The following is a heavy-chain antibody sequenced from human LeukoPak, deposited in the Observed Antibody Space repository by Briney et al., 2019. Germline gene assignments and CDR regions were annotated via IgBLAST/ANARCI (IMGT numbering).Heavy chain of an antibody. D-gene: IGHD5-18*01. Sequence: GSLRLSCAASGFTVSSNYMSWVRQAPGKGLEWVSVIYSGGSTYYADSVKGRFTISRHNSKNTLYLQMNSPRAEDTAVYYCARGQVTGYGYYFDYWGQGTLVTVSS. CDR2: IYSGGST. CDR3: ARGQVTGYGYYFDY. J-gene: IGHJ4*02. CDR1: GFTVSSNY. V-gene: IGHV3-53*04.